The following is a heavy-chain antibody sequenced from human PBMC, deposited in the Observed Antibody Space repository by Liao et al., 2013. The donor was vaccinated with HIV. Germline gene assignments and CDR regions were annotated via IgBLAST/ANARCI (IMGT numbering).Heavy chain of an antibody. CDR3: AREDLLGGSWYFDL. Sequence: QVQLRESGPGLVKPSETLSLTCTVSGGSISTFHWSWIRQPPGKRLEWIGYIYYTGSTNYNPSLESRVTISVDTSKNQFSLKLRSVTAADTAVYYCAREDLLGGSWYFDLWGRGTLGTVSS. CDR2: IYYTGST. CDR1: GGSISTFH. J-gene: IGHJ2*01. D-gene: IGHD1-26*01. V-gene: IGHV4-59*12.